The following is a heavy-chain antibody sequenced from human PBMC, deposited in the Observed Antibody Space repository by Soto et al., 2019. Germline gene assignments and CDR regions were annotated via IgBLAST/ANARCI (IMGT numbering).Heavy chain of an antibody. CDR2: ISYDGSNK. J-gene: IGHJ4*02. V-gene: IGHV3-30-3*01. D-gene: IGHD2-2*01. Sequence: GGSVRLSCAASGFTFSSYAMHWVRQAPGKGLEWVAVISYDGSNKYYADSVKGRFTISRDNSKNTLYLQMNSLRAEDTAVYYCARDRSAMPHGYWGQGTLVTV. CDR3: ARDRSAMPHGY. CDR1: GFTFSSYA.